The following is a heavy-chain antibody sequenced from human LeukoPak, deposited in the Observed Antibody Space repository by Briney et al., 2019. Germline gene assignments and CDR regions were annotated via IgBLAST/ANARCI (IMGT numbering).Heavy chain of an antibody. CDR3: AKDINLYAGDAFDI. D-gene: IGHD3-16*01. CDR1: GFTLRSYA. V-gene: IGHV3-23*01. Sequence: GGSLRLSCAASGFTLRSYAVSWVRQAPGKGLEWVSTISGSGVKIHYADSVRGRFTFSRDTSNNTVFLQMNSLRAEDTAVYYCAKDINLYAGDAFDIWGQGTLVTVSS. J-gene: IGHJ3*02. CDR2: ISGSGVKI.